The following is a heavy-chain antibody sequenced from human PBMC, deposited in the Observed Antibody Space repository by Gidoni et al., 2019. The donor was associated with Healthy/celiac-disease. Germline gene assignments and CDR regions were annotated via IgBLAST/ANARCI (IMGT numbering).Heavy chain of an antibody. CDR1: GGTFRRYA. V-gene: IGHV1-69*01. J-gene: IGHJ6*02. D-gene: IGHD3-22*01. Sequence: QVQVVQSGAEVKKPGSSGKDSCRASGGTFRRYAISWVRQAPGQGLEWMGGIIPIFGTANDAQKFQGRVTITADESTSTAYMELSSLRSEDTAVYYCAREGVYYYDTQGMDVWGQGTTVTVSS. CDR2: IIPIFGTA. CDR3: AREGVYYYDTQGMDV.